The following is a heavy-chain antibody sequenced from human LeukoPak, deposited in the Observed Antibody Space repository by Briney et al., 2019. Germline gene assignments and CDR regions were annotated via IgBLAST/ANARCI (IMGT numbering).Heavy chain of an antibody. CDR2: IYYSGST. Sequence: SETLSLTCAVSGYSISSGYYWGWIRPPPGKGLEWIGSIYYSGSTYYNPSLKSRVTISVDTSKNQFSLKLSTVTAADTAVYYCARRFAVEGWFDPWGQGTLVTVSS. V-gene: IGHV4-38-2*01. CDR1: GYSISSGYY. D-gene: IGHD5-24*01. CDR3: ARRFAVEGWFDP. J-gene: IGHJ5*02.